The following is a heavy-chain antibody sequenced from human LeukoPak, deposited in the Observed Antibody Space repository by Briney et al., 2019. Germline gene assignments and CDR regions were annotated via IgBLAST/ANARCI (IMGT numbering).Heavy chain of an antibody. CDR3: ARVPVGYCSSTSCYASIQPSHEFDY. J-gene: IGHJ4*02. V-gene: IGHV1-18*04. Sequence: ASVKVSCKASGYTFISYGISWVRQAPGQGLEWMGWISAYNGNTNYAQKLQGRVTMTTDTSTSTAYMELRSLRSDDTAVYYCARVPVGYCSSTSCYASIQPSHEFDYWGQGTLVTVSS. CDR1: GYTFISYG. D-gene: IGHD2-2*01. CDR2: ISAYNGNT.